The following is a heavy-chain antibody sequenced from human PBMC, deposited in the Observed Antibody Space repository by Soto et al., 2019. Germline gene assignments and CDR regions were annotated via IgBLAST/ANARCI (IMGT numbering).Heavy chain of an antibody. V-gene: IGHV1-2*02. CDR1: GYTFTGYY. CDR3: ARDHTGSSGYFDY. Sequence: GASVKVSCKASGYTFTGYYMHWVRQAPGQGLEWMGWINPNSGGTSYAQKFQGRVTMTRDTSISTAYMELSRLRSDDTAVYYCARDHTGSSGYFDYWGQGTLVTVSS. J-gene: IGHJ4*02. D-gene: IGHD6-6*01. CDR2: INPNSGGT.